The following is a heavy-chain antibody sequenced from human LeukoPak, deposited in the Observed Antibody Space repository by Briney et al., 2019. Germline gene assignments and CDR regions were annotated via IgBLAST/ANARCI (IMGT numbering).Heavy chain of an antibody. CDR3: AREGAGYYGSGSYYNEYDY. Sequence: GASVKVSCKASGYTFTSYGISWVRQAPGQGLEWMGWISAYNGNTNYAQKLQGRVTMTTDTSTSTAYMELRSLRSDDTAVYYCAREGAGYYGSGSYYNEYDYWGQGTLVTVSS. V-gene: IGHV1-18*01. J-gene: IGHJ4*02. CDR1: GYTFTSYG. D-gene: IGHD3-10*01. CDR2: ISAYNGNT.